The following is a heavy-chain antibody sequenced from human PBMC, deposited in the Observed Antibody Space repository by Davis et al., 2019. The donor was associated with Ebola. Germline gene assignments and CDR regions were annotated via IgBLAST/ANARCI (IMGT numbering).Heavy chain of an antibody. J-gene: IGHJ4*02. Sequence: PGGSLRLSCAVSGYSISSGYYWGWIRQPPGKGLEWIGSIYHSGSTYYNPSLKSRVTISVDTSKNQFSLKLSSVTAADTAVYYCARDSGWNDYWGQGTLVTVSS. CDR2: IYHSGST. D-gene: IGHD6-19*01. V-gene: IGHV4-38-2*02. CDR3: ARDSGWNDY. CDR1: GYSISSGYY.